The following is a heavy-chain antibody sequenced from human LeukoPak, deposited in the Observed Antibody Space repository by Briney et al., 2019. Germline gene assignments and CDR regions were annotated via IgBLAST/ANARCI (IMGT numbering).Heavy chain of an antibody. V-gene: IGHV1-24*01. CDR2: FDPEDGET. CDR3: ATSASGYSGYDYSY. J-gene: IGHJ4*02. D-gene: IGHD5-12*01. CDR1: GYTLTELS. Sequence: ASVKVSCTVSGYTLTELSMHWVRQAPGKGLEWMGGFDPEDGETIYAQKFQGRVTMTEDTSTDTAYMELSSLRSEDTAVYYCATSASGYSGYDYSYWGQGTLVTVSS.